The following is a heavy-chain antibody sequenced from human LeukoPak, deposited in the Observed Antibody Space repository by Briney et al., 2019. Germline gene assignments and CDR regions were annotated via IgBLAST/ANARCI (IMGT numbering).Heavy chain of an antibody. D-gene: IGHD3-22*01. CDR2: VSSDSSST. CDR1: GFTFSIYC. Sequence: GGSLRLSCAVSGFTFSIYCMHCVRRAPGKGLEWVERVSSDSSSTSRADSVKGRFTISRDNSKNTLFLQMNSLRAEDTAVYYCARFYDSSGYLDYWGQGTLVTVSS. J-gene: IGHJ4*02. CDR3: ARFYDSSGYLDY. V-gene: IGHV3-74*01.